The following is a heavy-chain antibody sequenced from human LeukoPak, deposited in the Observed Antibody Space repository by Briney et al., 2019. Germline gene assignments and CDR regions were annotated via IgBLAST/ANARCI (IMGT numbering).Heavy chain of an antibody. CDR3: ARAPRDGSNFDY. CDR1: GFTVSSNY. D-gene: IGHD5-24*01. V-gene: IGHV3-66*01. Sequence: GGSLRLSCAASGFTVSSNYMSWVRQAPGKGLEWVSVIYSGGSTYYADSVKGRFTISRDNSKNTLYLQMNSLRAEDTAVYYCARAPRDGSNFDYWGQGTLVTVSS. CDR2: IYSGGST. J-gene: IGHJ4*02.